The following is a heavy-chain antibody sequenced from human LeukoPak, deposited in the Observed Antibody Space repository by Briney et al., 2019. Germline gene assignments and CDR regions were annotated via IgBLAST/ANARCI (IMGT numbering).Heavy chain of an antibody. CDR1: GFTFKDYW. J-gene: IGHJ4*02. CDR2: ISGSGGST. V-gene: IGHV3-23*01. D-gene: IGHD5-12*01. Sequence: GGSLRLSCAASGFTFKDYWMIWVRQAPGKGLEWVSAISGSGGSTYYADSVKGRFTISRDNSKNTLYLQMNSLRAEDTAVYYCAKAGSGSGYDLRLDYWGQGTLVTVSS. CDR3: AKAGSGSGYDLRLDY.